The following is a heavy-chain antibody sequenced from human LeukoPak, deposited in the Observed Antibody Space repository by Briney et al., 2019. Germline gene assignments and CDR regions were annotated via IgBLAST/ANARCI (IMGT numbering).Heavy chain of an antibody. CDR1: GYTFTSYY. Sequence: ASVKVSCKASGYTFTSYYMHWVRQAPGQGLEWMGIINPSGSTSYAQKFQGRVTMTRDTSTSTVYMELSSLRSEDTAVYYCARGDSSGYGTWGQGTLVTVSS. CDR3: ARGDSSGYGT. J-gene: IGHJ4*02. CDR2: INPSGST. D-gene: IGHD3-22*01. V-gene: IGHV1-46*01.